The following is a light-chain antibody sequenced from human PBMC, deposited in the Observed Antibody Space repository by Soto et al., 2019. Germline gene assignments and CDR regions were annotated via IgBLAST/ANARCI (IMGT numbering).Light chain of an antibody. CDR3: QQSYNIPRT. Sequence: IQMTQSPFSLSESVGDRVTITCRASQSIHRYLNWYQQKAGEAPKFLIYLASSLQSGVPSRFSGSGSGTDSTLTISSLQPEDFATYYCQQSYNIPRTFGQGTKVDIK. CDR1: QSIHRY. V-gene: IGKV1-39*01. J-gene: IGKJ1*01. CDR2: LAS.